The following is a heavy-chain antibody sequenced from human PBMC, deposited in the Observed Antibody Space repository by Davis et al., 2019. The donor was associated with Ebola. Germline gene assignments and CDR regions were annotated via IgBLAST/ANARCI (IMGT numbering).Heavy chain of an antibody. CDR1: GGSISSYY. D-gene: IGHD5-12*01. CDR3: ARVGIVATRGTNYYYYGMDV. Sequence: MPSETLSLTCTISGGSISSYYWSWIRQPPGKGLEWIGYIYYSGSTNYNPSLKSRVTISVDTSKNQFSLKLSSVTAADTAVYYCARVGIVATRGTNYYYYGMDVWGQGTTVTVSS. V-gene: IGHV4-59*01. CDR2: IYYSGST. J-gene: IGHJ6*02.